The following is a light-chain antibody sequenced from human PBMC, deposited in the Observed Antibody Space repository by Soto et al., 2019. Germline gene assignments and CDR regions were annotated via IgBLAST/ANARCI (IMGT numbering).Light chain of an antibody. V-gene: IGLV2-14*01. CDR3: SSYSISTAYL. Sequence: LTQPASVSGSPGQSITISCTGTSSDVGGYDYVSWYQLHPGKAPKLMVFEVNNRPSGVSYRFSGSKSGNTASLTISGLQAEDEADYFCSSYSISTAYLFGTGTK. CDR2: EVN. CDR1: SSDVGGYDY. J-gene: IGLJ1*01.